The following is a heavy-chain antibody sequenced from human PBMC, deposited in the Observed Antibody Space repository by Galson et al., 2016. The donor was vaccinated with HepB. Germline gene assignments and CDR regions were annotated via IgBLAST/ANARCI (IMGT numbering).Heavy chain of an antibody. CDR2: TYYRSKWYN. D-gene: IGHD6-19*01. CDR1: GDSVSSNIAT. J-gene: IGHJ4*02. Sequence: CAISGDSVSSNIATWNWIRQSPSRGLEWLGRTYYRSKWYNDYAVSVKSRITINPDTSKNQFSLQPNSVTPEDTAVYYCARGHKIGWLDTGLDYWGQGTLVTVSS. V-gene: IGHV6-1*01. CDR3: ARGHKIGWLDTGLDY.